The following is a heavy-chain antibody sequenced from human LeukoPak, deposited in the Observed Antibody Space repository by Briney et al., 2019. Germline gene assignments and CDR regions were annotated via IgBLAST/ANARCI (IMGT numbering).Heavy chain of an antibody. J-gene: IGHJ4*02. Sequence: PGGSLRLSCAASGFTLNDYGIHWVRQAPGKGLEWVAVISHDGIEKHYADAVKGRFTISRDSSKNTVLVEMNSLRFDDTAIYFCARGHYSGTFWRTGAFDYWGQGILVTVSS. CDR2: ISHDGIEK. CDR3: ARGHYSGTFWRTGAFDY. D-gene: IGHD1-26*01. CDR1: GFTLNDYG. V-gene: IGHV3-30*03.